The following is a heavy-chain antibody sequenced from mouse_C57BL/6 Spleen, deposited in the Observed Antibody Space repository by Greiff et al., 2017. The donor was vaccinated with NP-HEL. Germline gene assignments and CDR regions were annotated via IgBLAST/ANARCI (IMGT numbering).Heavy chain of an antibody. Sequence: DVHLVESGGGLVKPGGSLKLSCAASGFTFSDYGMHWVRQAPEKGLEWVAYISSGSSTIYYADTVKGRFTISRDNAKNTLFLQMTSLRSEDTAMYYCATVYYGMYYAMDYWGQGTSVTVSS. CDR3: ATVYYGMYYAMDY. D-gene: IGHD2-1*01. V-gene: IGHV5-17*01. CDR2: ISSGSSTI. CDR1: GFTFSDYG. J-gene: IGHJ4*01.